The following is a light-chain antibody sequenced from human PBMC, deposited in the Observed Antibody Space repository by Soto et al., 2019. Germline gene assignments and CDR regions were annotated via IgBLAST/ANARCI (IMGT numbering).Light chain of an antibody. J-gene: IGKJ5*01. V-gene: IGKV1-39*01. CDR1: QSISSY. Sequence: DIQMTQSPSSLSASVGDRVTITCRASQSISSYLNWYQQKPGKAPKLLIYAASSLQSGVPSRFSGSGSGTDFTLTISSLQPEDFATYYCQQFGSSPGFTFGQGTRLEIK. CDR2: AAS. CDR3: QQFGSSPGFT.